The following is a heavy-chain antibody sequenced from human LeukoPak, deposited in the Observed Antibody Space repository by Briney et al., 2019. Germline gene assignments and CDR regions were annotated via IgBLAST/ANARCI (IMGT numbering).Heavy chain of an antibody. J-gene: IGHJ4*02. D-gene: IGHD3-22*01. V-gene: IGHV3-23*01. CDR3: ARGSPLTIILWGAGYYFDY. CDR1: GFTFSSYA. Sequence: GGSLRLSCAASGFTFSSYAMSWVRQAPGKGLEWVSAISGSGGSTYHADSVKGRFTISRDNSKNTLYLQMNSLRAEDTEVYHCARGSPLTIILWGAGYYFDYWGQGTLVTVSS. CDR2: ISGSGGST.